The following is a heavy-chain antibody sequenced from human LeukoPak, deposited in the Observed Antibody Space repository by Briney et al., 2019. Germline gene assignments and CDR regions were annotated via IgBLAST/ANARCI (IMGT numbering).Heavy chain of an antibody. CDR2: IYYSGST. J-gene: IGHJ4*02. Sequence: PSETLSLTCTVSGGSISSYCRSWIRQPPGKGLEWIGYIYYSGSTNYNPALKSRVTMSVDTSKNQFSLKLSSVTAADTAVYYCAGSKFSSTSSFDYWGQGTLVTVSS. CDR1: GGSISSYC. V-gene: IGHV4-59*12. CDR3: AGSKFSSTSSFDY. D-gene: IGHD2-2*01.